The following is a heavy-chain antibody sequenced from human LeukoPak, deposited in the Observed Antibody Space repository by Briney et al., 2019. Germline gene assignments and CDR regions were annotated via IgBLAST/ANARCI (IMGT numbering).Heavy chain of an antibody. V-gene: IGHV3-23*01. CDR2: ISGSGGST. CDR3: AKESGLGELLRYYFDY. Sequence: GGSLRLSCAASGFTFSSYAMSWVRQAPGKGLEWVSAISGSGGSTYYADSVKGRFTISRDNSKNTLYLQMNSLRAEDTAVYYCAKESGLGELLRYYFDYWGQGTLVTVSS. CDR1: GFTFSSYA. J-gene: IGHJ4*02. D-gene: IGHD3-10*01.